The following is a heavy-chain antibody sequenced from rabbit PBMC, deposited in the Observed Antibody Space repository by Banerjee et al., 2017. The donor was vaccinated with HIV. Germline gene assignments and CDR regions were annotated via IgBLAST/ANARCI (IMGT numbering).Heavy chain of an antibody. CDR3: ARADVGNGDPFNL. D-gene: IGHD2-1*01. CDR2: IRAGSGGSA. Sequence: QSLEESGGDLVKPGASLTLTCKASGIDFSSSYYMCWVRQAPGKGLEWIACIRAGSGGSAYYASWAKGRFTCSKTSSTTVTLQMTSLTAADTATYFCARADVGNGDPFNLWGQGTLVTVS. J-gene: IGHJ4*01. V-gene: IGHV1S40*01. CDR1: GIDFSSSYY.